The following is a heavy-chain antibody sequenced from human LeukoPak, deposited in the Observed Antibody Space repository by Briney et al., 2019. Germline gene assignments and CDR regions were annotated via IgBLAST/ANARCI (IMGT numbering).Heavy chain of an antibody. V-gene: IGHV3-7*04. Sequence: SGGSLRLSCVASRFPFSIYWMTWVRQAPGKGLEWVANIKQDGSKKSYVDSVKGRFTISRDNAKNSLYLQMNSLRAEDTAIYYCTRVGYIDEGIDYWGQGTLVTVSS. D-gene: IGHD5-24*01. CDR1: RFPFSIYW. CDR3: TRVGYIDEGIDY. CDR2: IKQDGSKK. J-gene: IGHJ4*02.